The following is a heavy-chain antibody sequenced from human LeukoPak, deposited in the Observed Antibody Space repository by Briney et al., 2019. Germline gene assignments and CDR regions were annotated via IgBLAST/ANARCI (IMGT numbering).Heavy chain of an antibody. CDR1: GGSISSNNW. D-gene: IGHD3-10*01. J-gene: IGHJ4*02. V-gene: IGHV4-4*02. CDR3: ARLVYYGSGSYYYFDY. CDR2: IYHSGGT. Sequence: SETLSLTCTVSGGSISSNNWWSWVRQPPGKGLEWIGEIYHSGGTNYNPSLKSRVTVSVDTSKNQFSLKLSSVTAADTAVYYCARLVYYGSGSYYYFDYWGQGTLVTVSS.